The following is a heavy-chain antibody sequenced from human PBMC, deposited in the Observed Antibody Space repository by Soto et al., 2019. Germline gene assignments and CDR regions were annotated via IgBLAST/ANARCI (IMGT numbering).Heavy chain of an antibody. D-gene: IGHD3-22*01. CDR3: ARFYYDSSGYLPSPYYYYYGMDV. CDR1: GFTFSSYW. V-gene: IGHV3-7*04. Sequence: PGGSLRLSCAASGFTFSSYWMNWVRQAPGKGLEWVANIKQDGSEKYYVDSVRGRFTISRDNAKNSLYLQMNSLRAEDTAVYYCARFYYDSSGYLPSPYYYYYGMDVWGQGTTVTVSS. CDR2: IKQDGSEK. J-gene: IGHJ6*02.